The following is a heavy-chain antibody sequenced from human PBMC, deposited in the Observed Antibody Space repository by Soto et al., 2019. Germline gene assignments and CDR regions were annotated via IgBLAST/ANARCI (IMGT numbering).Heavy chain of an antibody. V-gene: IGHV1-58*01. CDR3: AAAPYDDFWSRSYGMDG. CDR1: GFTFTSSA. J-gene: IGHJ6*02. D-gene: IGHD3-3*01. Sequence: AASVKVSCKASGFTFTSSAVPWVRQARGQRLEWIGWIVVGSGNTNYAQKCQERVTITRDMSTSTAYMELSSLRSEDTAVYYCAAAPYDDFWSRSYGMDGWGQGTTVTVAS. CDR2: IVVGSGNT.